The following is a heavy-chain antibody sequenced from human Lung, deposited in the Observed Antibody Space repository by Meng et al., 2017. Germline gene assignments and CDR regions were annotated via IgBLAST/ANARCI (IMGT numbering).Heavy chain of an antibody. D-gene: IGHD6-19*01. Sequence: QVHPVQSGAEVREPGASAKVSCKASGYPFTNYGISWVRQAPGQGLEWMGWISVYNVNTNYAQKFQGRVTMTTDTSTSTTYMELRSLRSDDTGVYYCARSPYSSGWPNFDSWGQGTLVTVSS. CDR1: GYPFTNYG. CDR3: ARSPYSSGWPNFDS. V-gene: IGHV1-18*01. J-gene: IGHJ4*02. CDR2: ISVYNVNT.